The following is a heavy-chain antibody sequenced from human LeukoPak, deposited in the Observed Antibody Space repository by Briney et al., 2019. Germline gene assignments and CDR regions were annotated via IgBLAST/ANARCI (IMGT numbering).Heavy chain of an antibody. V-gene: IGHV3-48*02. J-gene: IGHJ4*02. CDR3: ARDMVSGMATIAVGGY. Sequence: GGSLRLSCAASGXTFSSYSMNWVRQAPGKGLEWVFYSSSSSSTIYYAGSVKGRFTISRDNAKNSLYLQLNSLRDEDTAVYYCARDMVSGMATIAVGGYWGQGTLVTVSS. D-gene: IGHD5-24*01. CDR2: SSSSSSTI. CDR1: GXTFSSYS.